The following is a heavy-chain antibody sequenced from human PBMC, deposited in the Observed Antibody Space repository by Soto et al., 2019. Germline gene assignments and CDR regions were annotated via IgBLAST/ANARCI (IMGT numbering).Heavy chain of an antibody. D-gene: IGHD3-10*01. CDR1: GFTFSSYS. J-gene: IGHJ4*02. CDR2: ISSSSSYI. V-gene: IGHV3-21*01. CDR3: ARDPRGTFDY. Sequence: GSLRLSCAASGFTFSSYSVNWVRQAPGKGLEWVSSISSSSSYIYYADSVKGRFTISRDNAKNSLYLQMNSLRAEDTAVYYCARDPRGTFDYWGQGTLVTVAS.